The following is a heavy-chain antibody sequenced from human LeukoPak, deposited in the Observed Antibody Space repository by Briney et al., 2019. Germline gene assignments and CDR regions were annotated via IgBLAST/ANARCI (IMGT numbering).Heavy chain of an antibody. V-gene: IGHV4-39*01. CDR2: IYYSGNT. CDR3: ARHRRRTSYYYYYYYMDV. Sequence: PSETLSLTCTVSGGSISSGSYYWSWIRQPPGKGLEWIGSIYYSGNTYYNPSLKSRVTLSVDTSKNQFSLKLSSVTAADTAVYYCARHRRRTSYYYYYYYMDVWGKGTTVTISS. J-gene: IGHJ6*03. CDR1: GGSISSGSYY.